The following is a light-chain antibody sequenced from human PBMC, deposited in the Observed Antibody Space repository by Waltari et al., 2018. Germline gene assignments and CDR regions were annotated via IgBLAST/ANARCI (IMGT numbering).Light chain of an antibody. V-gene: IGLV2-14*01. CDR2: GVN. J-gene: IGLJ1*01. CDR1: SGDVGDYNH. CDR3: SSYTSSGTYV. Sequence: QSALTQPASVSRSPGQSITISCTGTSGDVGDYNHVSWYQQPPGKAPKLMIYGVNNRPSGISNRFSGSKSGNPASLTISGLQAEDEADYYCSSYTSSGTYVFGVGTKVTVL.